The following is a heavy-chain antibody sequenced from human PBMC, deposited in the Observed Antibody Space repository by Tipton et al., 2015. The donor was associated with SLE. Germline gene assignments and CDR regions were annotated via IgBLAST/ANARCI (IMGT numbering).Heavy chain of an antibody. J-gene: IGHJ1*01. CDR2: IYYTGST. D-gene: IGHD5-12*01. CDR1: GDSISSSGSF. Sequence: TLSLTCTVSGDSISSSGSFWGWIRQPPGKGLEWIGTIYYTGSTYYNPSLKSRVTISLDTSKNQFSLKLSSVTAADTAVYYCATNGHRETYEFFTEYLRHWGQGTLVTLSS. V-gene: IGHV4-39*01. CDR3: ATNGHRETYEFFTEYLRH.